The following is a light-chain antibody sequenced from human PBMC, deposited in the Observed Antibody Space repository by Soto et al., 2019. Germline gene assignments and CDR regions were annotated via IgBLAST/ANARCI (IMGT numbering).Light chain of an antibody. V-gene: IGKV1-33*01. Sequence: DIQMTQSPSSVSASVGDRVTITCQASQDISNYLNWYQQKPGKAPKLLIYDASNLETGVPPRFSGSGSGTDFTSTISSLQPEDIATYYCQQYDNLLTFGGGTKVDIK. J-gene: IGKJ4*01. CDR2: DAS. CDR1: QDISNY. CDR3: QQYDNLLT.